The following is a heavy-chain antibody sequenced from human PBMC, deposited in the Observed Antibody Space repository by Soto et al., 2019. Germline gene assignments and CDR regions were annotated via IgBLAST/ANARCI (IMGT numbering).Heavy chain of an antibody. D-gene: IGHD3-10*01. CDR1: CGTFSGYD. CDR3: ARGLLSKYYYGSGSYLVPYYYYGMDV. Sequence: AGTLSLTCAGYCGTFSGYDWSWIRQPPGKGLEWIGEIKHGGSTNYNPSLKSRVTISVDTSKNQFSLKLSSVTAAEKAVYYCARGLLSKYYYGSGSYLVPYYYYGMDVWGKGTTVTVSS. J-gene: IGHJ6*04. CDR2: IKHGGST. V-gene: IGHV4-34*01.